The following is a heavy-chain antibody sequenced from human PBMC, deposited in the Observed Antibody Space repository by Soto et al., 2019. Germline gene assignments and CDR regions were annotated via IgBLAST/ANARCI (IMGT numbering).Heavy chain of an antibody. Sequence: GGSLRLSCAASGFTFDDYAMHWVRQAPGKGLEWVSLISWDGGSTYYADSVKGRFTISRDNSKNSLYLQMNSLRAEDTTLYYCAKTKYDFWSGYYCYYGMDVWGQGTTVTVSS. J-gene: IGHJ6*02. CDR3: AKTKYDFWSGYYCYYGMDV. D-gene: IGHD3-3*01. CDR2: ISWDGGST. V-gene: IGHV3-43D*03. CDR1: GFTFDDYA.